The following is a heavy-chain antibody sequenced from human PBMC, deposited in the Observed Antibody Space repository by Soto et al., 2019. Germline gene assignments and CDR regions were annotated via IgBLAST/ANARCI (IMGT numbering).Heavy chain of an antibody. D-gene: IGHD3-3*01. Sequence: EVQLLESGGGLVQPGGSLRLSCAASGFTFSSSAMSWVRQAPGKGLEWVSAISGSGDNTYHADSVKGRFTISRDNAKNTLYLQMNSLRAEDTVIYYCAKRWSHRFLEPRDYFDYWGQGTLVTVSS. V-gene: IGHV3-23*01. J-gene: IGHJ4*02. CDR3: AKRWSHRFLEPRDYFDY. CDR2: ISGSGDNT. CDR1: GFTFSSSA.